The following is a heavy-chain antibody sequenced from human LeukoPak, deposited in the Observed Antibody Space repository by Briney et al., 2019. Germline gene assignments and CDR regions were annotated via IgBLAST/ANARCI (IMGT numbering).Heavy chain of an antibody. CDR3: ARGLRYFDWLFPPDAFDI. J-gene: IGHJ3*02. CDR1: GFPFSSYA. V-gene: IGHV3-23*01. CDR2: ISGSGGST. Sequence: GESLRLSCAASGFPFSSYAMSWVRQAPGKGLEWVSTISGSGGSTFYADSVKGRFTISRDNSKNTLYLQMNSLRAEDTAVYYCARGLRYFDWLFPPDAFDIWGQGTMVTVSS. D-gene: IGHD3-9*01.